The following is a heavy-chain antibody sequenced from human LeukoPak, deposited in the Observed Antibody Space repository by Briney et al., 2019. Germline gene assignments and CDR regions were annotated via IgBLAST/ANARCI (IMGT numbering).Heavy chain of an antibody. CDR2: ILYDGSMQ. Sequence: GGSLRLSCAASGFTFSSYSMNWVRQAPGKGLEWLAVILYDGSMQYYAESMKGRLTISRDNSRNTVYMQMSSLRTEDTAVYYCARDPRGPTTYDSSARDSLDYWGQGTLVTVSS. J-gene: IGHJ4*02. CDR3: ARDPRGPTTYDSSARDSLDY. V-gene: IGHV3-30*03. CDR1: GFTFSSYS. D-gene: IGHD3-22*01.